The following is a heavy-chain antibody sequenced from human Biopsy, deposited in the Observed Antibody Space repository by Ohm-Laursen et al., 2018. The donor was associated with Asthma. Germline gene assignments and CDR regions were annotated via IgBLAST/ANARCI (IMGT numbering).Heavy chain of an antibody. CDR3: ARDGGINVDPGHWSFDL. V-gene: IGHV3-23*01. D-gene: IGHD1-14*01. Sequence: GSLRLSCSASGFTFGGYAMSWARQAPGKGLEWVAGISGSGGRTDYGDSVRGRFTISRDNSKASVYLQMNSLRLEDTALYYCARDGGINVDPGHWSFDLWGRGTLVTVSA. CDR2: ISGSGGRT. CDR1: GFTFGGYA. J-gene: IGHJ2*01.